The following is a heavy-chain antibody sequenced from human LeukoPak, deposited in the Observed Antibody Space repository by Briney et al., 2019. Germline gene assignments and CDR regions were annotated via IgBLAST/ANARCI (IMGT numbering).Heavy chain of an antibody. CDR3: ARVPQGGWFGPSDY. Sequence: SVKVSCKASGGTFSSYAISWVRQAPGQGLEWMGRIIPILGIANYAQKFQGRVTITADKSTSTAYMELSSLRSEDTAVYYCARVPQGGWFGPSDYWGQGTLVTVSS. CDR1: GGTFSSYA. CDR2: IIPILGIA. V-gene: IGHV1-69*04. J-gene: IGHJ4*02. D-gene: IGHD3-10*01.